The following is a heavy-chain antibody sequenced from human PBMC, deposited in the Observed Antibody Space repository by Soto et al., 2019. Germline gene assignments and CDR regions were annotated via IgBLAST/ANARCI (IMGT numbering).Heavy chain of an antibody. D-gene: IGHD3-22*01. V-gene: IGHV3-33*01. Sequence: GGSLRLSCAASGFTFSSYGMHWVRQAPGKGLEWVAVIWYDGSNKYYADSVKGRFTISRDNSKNTLYLQMNSLRAEDTAVYYCARDRRSGYFVSLGTSTYYYGMDVWGQGTTVTVSS. J-gene: IGHJ6*02. CDR1: GFTFSSYG. CDR3: ARDRRSGYFVSLGTSTYYYGMDV. CDR2: IWYDGSNK.